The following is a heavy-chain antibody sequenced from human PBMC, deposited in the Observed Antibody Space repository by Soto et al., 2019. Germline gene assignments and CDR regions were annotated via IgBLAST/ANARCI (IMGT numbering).Heavy chain of an antibody. CDR1: GFTFSSYA. J-gene: IGHJ4*02. D-gene: IGHD2-2*01. Sequence: PGGSLRLSCAASGFTFSSYAMSWVRQAPGKGLEWVSAISGSGGSTYYADSVKGQFTISRDNSKNTLYLQMNSLRAEDTAVYYCAKDGRDTSCYFCSLYWGQGTLVTVSS. CDR3: AKDGRDTSCYFCSLY. CDR2: ISGSGGST. V-gene: IGHV3-23*01.